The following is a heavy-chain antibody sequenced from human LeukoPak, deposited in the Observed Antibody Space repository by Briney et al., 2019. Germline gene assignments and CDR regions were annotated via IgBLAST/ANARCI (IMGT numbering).Heavy chain of an antibody. V-gene: IGHV4-31*03. CDR3: ARGEMATISTRW. Sequence: SQTLSLTCTVSGGSISSGGYYWSWIRQHPGRGLEWIGYIYYSGSTSYNPSLKSRVTISVDTSKNQFSLKLSSVTAADTAVYYCARGEMATISTRWWGQGTLVTVSS. D-gene: IGHD5-24*01. J-gene: IGHJ4*02. CDR1: GGSISSGGYY. CDR2: IYYSGST.